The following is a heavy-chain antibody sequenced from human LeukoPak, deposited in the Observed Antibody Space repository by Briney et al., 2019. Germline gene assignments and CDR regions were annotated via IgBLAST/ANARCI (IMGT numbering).Heavy chain of an antibody. Sequence: GSSVKVSCKASGGTFSSYAISWVRQAPGQGREWMGRIIPILGIANYAQKFQGRVTITADKSTSTAYMELSSLRSEDTAVYYCARGAMYYYYGMDVWGQGTTVTVSS. CDR2: IIPILGIA. V-gene: IGHV1-69*04. J-gene: IGHJ6*02. CDR1: GGTFSSYA. CDR3: ARGAMYYYYGMDV. D-gene: IGHD5-18*01.